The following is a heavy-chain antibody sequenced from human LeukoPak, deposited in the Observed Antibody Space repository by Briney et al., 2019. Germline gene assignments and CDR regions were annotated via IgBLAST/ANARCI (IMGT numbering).Heavy chain of an antibody. D-gene: IGHD3/OR15-3a*01. V-gene: IGHV4-59*02. CDR3: ARGGGYDFWSAYYFPA. CDR2: LSYNGTT. CDR1: GATVSSYH. Sequence: SETLSLTCTVSGATVSSYHWSWIRPPPGKGLEGMRYLSYNGTTNYNPSLKSRVTISLDTSKNQFSLNLRSVTGVDTAVYFCARGGGYDFWSAYYFPAWGQGALVTVPS. J-gene: IGHJ4*02.